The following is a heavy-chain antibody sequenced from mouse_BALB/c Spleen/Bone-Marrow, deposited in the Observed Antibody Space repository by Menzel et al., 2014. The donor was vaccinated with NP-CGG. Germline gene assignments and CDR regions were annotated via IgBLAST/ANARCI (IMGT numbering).Heavy chain of an antibody. CDR1: GFNFSDYG. Sequence: EVKLMESGGGVVQPGGSRKLSCAASGFNFSDYGMAWVRLAPGKGPEWVAFISNLAYSIYYADTVTGRFTISRENAKNTLYLEMSSLRFGDTAMYYCTRDRGYDGGYYFDYWGQGTTLTVSS. V-gene: IGHV5-15*02. CDR3: TRDRGYDGGYYFDY. D-gene: IGHD2-2*01. J-gene: IGHJ2*01. CDR2: ISNLAYSI.